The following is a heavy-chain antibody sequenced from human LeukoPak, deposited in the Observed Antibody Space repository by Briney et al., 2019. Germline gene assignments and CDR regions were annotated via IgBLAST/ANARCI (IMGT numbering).Heavy chain of an antibody. J-gene: IGHJ4*02. D-gene: IGHD3-22*01. CDR3: ARGTPGRIAMIVVVITATDY. V-gene: IGHV3-30*04. CDR1: GFTFSSYA. Sequence: PGGSLRLSCAASGFTFSSYAMHWVRQAPGKGLEWVAVISYDGSNKYYADSVKGRFTISRDNSKNTLYLQMNSLRAEDTAVYYCARGTPGRIAMIVVVITATDYADRGTRIMVSS. CDR2: ISYDGSNK.